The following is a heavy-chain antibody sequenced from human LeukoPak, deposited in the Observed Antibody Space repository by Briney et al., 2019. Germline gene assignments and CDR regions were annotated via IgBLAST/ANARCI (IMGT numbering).Heavy chain of an antibody. CDR3: SRRGWGSYSQDY. CDR2: ISGSSQTI. Sequence: GGSLRLSCAASGFSFSSYAMSWVRQAPGKGLEWLAYISGSSQTIYYADSVRGRFTVSRDNTRQSLYLQMNSLRVEDTAVYYCSRRGWGSYSQDYWGQGTLVTVSA. D-gene: IGHD3-10*01. V-gene: IGHV3-48*04. J-gene: IGHJ4*02. CDR1: GFSFSSYA.